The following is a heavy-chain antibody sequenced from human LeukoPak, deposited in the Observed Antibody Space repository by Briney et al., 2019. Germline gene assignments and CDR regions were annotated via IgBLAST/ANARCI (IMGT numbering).Heavy chain of an antibody. CDR1: GGSISSGGYY. J-gene: IGHJ4*02. CDR3: ARETSSSSKAYYFDY. V-gene: IGHV4-31*03. D-gene: IGHD6-6*01. CDR2: IYYSGST. Sequence: SQTLSLTCTVSGGSISSGGYYWSWIRQHPGKGLEWIGYIYYSGSTYYNPSLESRVTISVDTSKNQFSLKLSSVTAADTAVYYCARETSSSSKAYYFDYWGQGTLVTVSS.